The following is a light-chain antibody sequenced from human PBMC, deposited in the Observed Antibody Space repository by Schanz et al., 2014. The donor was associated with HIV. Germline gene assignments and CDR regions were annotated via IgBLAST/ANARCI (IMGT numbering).Light chain of an antibody. J-gene: IGLJ2*01. CDR1: SSNIGADYD. CDR2: GNN. CDR3: SSYAHKDTVI. Sequence: QSVLAQPPSVSGAPGQRVTISCTGSSSNIGADYDVHWYQQIPGTAPKLLISGNNNRPSGVPDRFSGSKSGTTASLTISGLQSEDEADYYCSSYAHKDTVIFGGGTKLTVL. V-gene: IGLV1-40*01.